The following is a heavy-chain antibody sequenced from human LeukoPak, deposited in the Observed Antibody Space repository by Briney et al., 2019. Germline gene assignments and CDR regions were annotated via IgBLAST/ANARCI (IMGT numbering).Heavy chain of an antibody. D-gene: IGHD6-19*01. J-gene: IGHJ4*02. V-gene: IGHV5-51*01. CDR3: ASSGRYSSGALDF. Sequence: GASVKVSCKASGYTFTSYWIAWVRQMPGKGLEWMGIIYPGDSDTRYSPSFHGQVTISADKSIGTAYPQWSSLKASDTAMYYCASSGRYSSGALDFWGQGTLVTVSS. CDR1: GYTFTSYW. CDR2: IYPGDSDT.